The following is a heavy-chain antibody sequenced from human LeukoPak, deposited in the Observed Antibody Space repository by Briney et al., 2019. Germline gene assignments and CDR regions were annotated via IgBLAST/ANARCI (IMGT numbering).Heavy chain of an antibody. D-gene: IGHD3-3*01. CDR3: ARGPRFLSGYYHQEPNYYYYGMDV. Sequence: QTGGSLRLSCAASGFTFSSYWMHWVRQAPGKGLVWVSRINSDGSSTSYADSVKGRFTISRDNAKNTLYLQMNSLRAEDTAVYYCARGPRFLSGYYHQEPNYYYYGMDVWGQGTTVTVSS. CDR1: GFTFSSYW. J-gene: IGHJ6*02. CDR2: INSDGSST. V-gene: IGHV3-74*01.